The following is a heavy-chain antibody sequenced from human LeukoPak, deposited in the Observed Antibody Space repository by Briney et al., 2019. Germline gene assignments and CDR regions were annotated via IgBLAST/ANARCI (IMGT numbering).Heavy chain of an antibody. CDR3: ARVSGGYGEWWFDP. V-gene: IGHV4-34*01. D-gene: IGHD5-12*01. Sequence: SETLSLTCAVYGGSFSGYYWSWIRQPPGKGLEWIGEINHSGSTNYNPSLKSRVTISVDTSKNQFSLKLSSVTAADTAVYYCARVSGGYGEWWFDPWGQGTLVTVSS. CDR2: INHSGST. CDR1: GGSFSGYY. J-gene: IGHJ5*02.